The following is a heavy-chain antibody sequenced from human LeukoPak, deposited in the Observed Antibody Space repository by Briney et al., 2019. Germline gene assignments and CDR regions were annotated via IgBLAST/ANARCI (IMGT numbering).Heavy chain of an antibody. CDR2: IYSGGST. Sequence: GGSLRLSCAASGFTVSSNYMSWVRQAPGKGLEWVSVIYSGGSTYYADSVKGRFTISRHNSKNTLYLQMNSLRAEDTAVYYCARAGGVCSGGSCYFITWFDPWGQGTLVTVSS. D-gene: IGHD2-15*01. J-gene: IGHJ5*02. CDR3: ARAGGVCSGGSCYFITWFDP. V-gene: IGHV3-53*04. CDR1: GFTVSSNY.